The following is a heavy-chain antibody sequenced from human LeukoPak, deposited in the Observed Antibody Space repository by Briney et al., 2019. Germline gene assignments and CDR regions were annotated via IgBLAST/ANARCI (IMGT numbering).Heavy chain of an antibody. CDR3: ARDSPWRAFDI. CDR1: RLTFSSYD. D-gene: IGHD5-12*01. CDR2: ISESGTTI. Sequence: PGGSLRLSCAASRLTFSSYDMNWVRKAPGKGLEWVSHISESGTTIYYADSVKGRFTISRDNTKNSLYLQMNSLRAEDTAIYYCARDSPWRAFDIWGQGTMVTVSS. V-gene: IGHV3-48*03. J-gene: IGHJ3*02.